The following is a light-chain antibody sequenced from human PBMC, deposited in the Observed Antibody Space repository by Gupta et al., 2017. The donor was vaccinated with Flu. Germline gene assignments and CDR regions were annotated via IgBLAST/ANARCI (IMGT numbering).Light chain of an antibody. V-gene: IGKV3-15*01. CDR2: GAS. CDR1: QSVSSN. J-gene: IGKJ1*01. Sequence: EIVMTQSPSTLSVSPGERATLSCGASQSVSSNLAWYQKKPGQVPRLLIYGASTRANGFPARFSGSGSGTEFTLTISSRQSEDFAFYYCHQKNNCPWAFGQGTKVEIK. CDR3: HQKNNCPWA.